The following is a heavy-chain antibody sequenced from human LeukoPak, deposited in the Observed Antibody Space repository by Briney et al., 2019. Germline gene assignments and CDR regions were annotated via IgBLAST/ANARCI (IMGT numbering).Heavy chain of an antibody. CDR2: ISSSSSTI. V-gene: IGHV3-48*04. CDR1: GFTFSSYS. CDR3: AKRGYSYGFGYYYYYMDV. J-gene: IGHJ6*03. Sequence: GGSLRLSCAASGFTFSSYSMNWVRLAPGKGLEWVSYISSSSSTIYYADSVKGRFTISRDNAKNSLYLQMNSLRAEDTAVYYCAKRGYSYGFGYYYYYMDVWGKGTTVTVSS. D-gene: IGHD5-18*01.